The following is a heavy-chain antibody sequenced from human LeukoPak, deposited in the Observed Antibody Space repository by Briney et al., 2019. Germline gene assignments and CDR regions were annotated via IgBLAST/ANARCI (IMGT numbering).Heavy chain of an antibody. CDR1: GFTFSDYY. J-gene: IGHJ4*02. CDR2: ISSSGSTI. V-gene: IGHV3-11*04. D-gene: IGHD5-18*01. Sequence: MPGGSLRLSCAASGFTFSDYYTGWIRQAPGKGLEWVSYISSSGSTIYYADSVKGRFTISRDNAKNSLYLQMNSLRAEDTAVYYCAKGGGTWIQLWSSYFDYWGQGTLVTVSS. CDR3: AKGGGTWIQLWSSYFDY.